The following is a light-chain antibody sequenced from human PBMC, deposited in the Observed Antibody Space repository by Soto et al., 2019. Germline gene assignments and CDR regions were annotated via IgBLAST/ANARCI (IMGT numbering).Light chain of an antibody. V-gene: IGKV2-28*01. CDR2: LGS. CDR3: MQALQTPLA. Sequence: DIVMTQSPLSLPVTPGEPASISCRSSQSLLHSNGYNYLDWYLQKPGQSPQLLIYLGSNRASGVPNRFSSSRSGTDFTLKTNIFEGHDVGVYFCMQALQTPLAFGQGPKVEIK. CDR1: QSLLHSNGYNY. J-gene: IGKJ1*01.